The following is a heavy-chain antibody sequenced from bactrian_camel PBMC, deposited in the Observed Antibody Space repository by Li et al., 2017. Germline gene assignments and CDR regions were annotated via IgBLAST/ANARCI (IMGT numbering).Heavy chain of an antibody. CDR1: GFAFSSYA. Sequence: HVQLVESGGGSAQVGGSLRLSCAASGFAFSSYAMTWVRQAPGKGLEWVSAINAGGGSTYYATSVKGRFTLSRDDSKNELYLQVNGLKTEDTAMYYCAKEDPGAGRAVWGQGTQVTVS. CDR3: AKEDPGAGRAV. CDR2: INAGGGST. V-gene: IGHV3S1*01. J-gene: IGHJ4*01.